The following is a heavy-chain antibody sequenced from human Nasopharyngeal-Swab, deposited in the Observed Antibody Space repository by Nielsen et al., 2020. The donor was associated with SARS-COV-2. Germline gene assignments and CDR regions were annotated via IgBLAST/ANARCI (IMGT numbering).Heavy chain of an antibody. D-gene: IGHD2-15*01. CDR2: ISGDGSST. Sequence: GESLKISCESSGFTFSCLWMHRVRQVPGKGLVWNSRISGDGSSTSYADSVKGRLPISRDNAKHTLYLHINTQTGTDTAVYHCERGSGPHLSCDYWGQGPLVTVSS. CDR3: ERGSGPHLSCDY. V-gene: IGHV3-74*01. CDR1: GFTFSCLW. J-gene: IGHJ4*02.